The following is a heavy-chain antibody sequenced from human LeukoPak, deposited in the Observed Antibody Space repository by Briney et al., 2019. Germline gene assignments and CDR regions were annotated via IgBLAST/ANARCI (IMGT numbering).Heavy chain of an antibody. J-gene: IGHJ4*02. CDR3: ASPSEYCSSTTCSIAY. Sequence: GGSLRLSCAASGFTFSRYWMQWVRQSPGKGLVWGLRINSDGSSTNYTDSMKGAFTIPRENPKHPLFLQMDSLRAEHTAVYYCASPSEYCSSTTCSIAYWGQGTLVTVSS. CDR2: INSDGSST. CDR1: GFTFSRYW. V-gene: IGHV3-74*01. D-gene: IGHD2-2*01.